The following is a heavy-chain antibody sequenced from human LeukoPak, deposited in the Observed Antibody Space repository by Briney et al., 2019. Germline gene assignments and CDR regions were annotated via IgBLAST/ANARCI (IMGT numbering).Heavy chain of an antibody. V-gene: IGHV4-30-4*01. CDR2: IYYSGST. CDR3: AREGASSGWDFVDY. J-gene: IGHJ4*02. CDR1: GVSISSGDYY. D-gene: IGHD6-19*01. Sequence: PSQTLSLTCTVSGVSISSGDYYWSWIRQPPGKGLEWIGYIYYSGSTYYNPSLRSRVAISADTSKNQFSLKLSSVTAADTAVYYCAREGASSGWDFVDYWGQGTLVTVSS.